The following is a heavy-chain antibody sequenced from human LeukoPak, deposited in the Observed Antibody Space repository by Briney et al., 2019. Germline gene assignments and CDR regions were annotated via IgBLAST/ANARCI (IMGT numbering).Heavy chain of an antibody. V-gene: IGHV1-69*13. D-gene: IGHD1-26*01. J-gene: IGHJ6*02. CDR1: GGTFSSYA. CDR2: IIPIFGTA. CDR3: ARGGSGSYELYYYYGMDV. Sequence: SVKVSCKASGGTFSSYAISWVRQAPGQGLEWMGGIIPIFGTANYAQKFQGRVTITADESTSTAYMELSSLRSEDTAVYYCARGGSGSYELYYYYGMDVWGQGTTVTVSS.